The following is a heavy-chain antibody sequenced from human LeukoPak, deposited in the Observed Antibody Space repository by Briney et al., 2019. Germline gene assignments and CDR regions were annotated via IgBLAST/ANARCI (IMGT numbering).Heavy chain of an antibody. CDR1: GGSISSSSYY. D-gene: IGHD6-19*01. J-gene: IGHJ4*02. CDR2: IYYSGST. V-gene: IGHV4-39*07. Sequence: PSETLSLTCTVSGGSISSSSYYWGWIRQPPGKGLEWIGSIYYSGSTYYNPSLKSRVTISVDTSKNQFSLKLSSVTAADTAVYYCARGMQWLRAFDYWGQGTLVTVSS. CDR3: ARGMQWLRAFDY.